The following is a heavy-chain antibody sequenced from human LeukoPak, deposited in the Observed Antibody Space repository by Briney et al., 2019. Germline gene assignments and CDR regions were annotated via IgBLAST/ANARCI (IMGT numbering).Heavy chain of an antibody. CDR1: GYTFTSYD. CDR3: ARGTRGDTAMVRAPRSYYYYGMDV. Sequence: GASVKVSCKASGYTFTSYDINWVRQATGQGLEWMGWMNPNSGNTGYAQKFQGRVTMTRNTSISTAYMELSSLRSEDTAVYYCARGTRGDTAMVRAPRSYYYYGMDVWGQGTTVTVSS. D-gene: IGHD5-18*01. J-gene: IGHJ6*02. CDR2: MNPNSGNT. V-gene: IGHV1-8*02.